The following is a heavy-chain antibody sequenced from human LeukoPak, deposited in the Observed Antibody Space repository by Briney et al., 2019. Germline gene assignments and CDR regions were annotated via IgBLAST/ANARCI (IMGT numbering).Heavy chain of an antibody. V-gene: IGHV4-39*01. D-gene: IGHD1/OR15-1a*01. J-gene: IGHJ4*02. CDR3: ARRVWNTRYYFDY. CDR1: GGSISSSSYY. Sequence: PSETLSLTCTVSGGSISSSSYYWGWIRQPPGKGLEWIGNIFYSGSTYYNPSLKSRVTISVDTSKNQFSLKLSSVTAADTAVYYCARRVWNTRYYFDYWGQGTLVTVSS. CDR2: IFYSGST.